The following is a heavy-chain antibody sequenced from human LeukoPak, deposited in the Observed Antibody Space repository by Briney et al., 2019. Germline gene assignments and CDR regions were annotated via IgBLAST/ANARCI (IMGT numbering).Heavy chain of an antibody. CDR3: ASGGYQLLAVDY. J-gene: IGHJ4*02. CDR2: ISNSGAST. D-gene: IGHD2-2*01. Sequence: GGSLRLSCAASGFTFSSYAMTWVRQAPGKGLEWVSAISNSGASTYYADSVKGRFTISRDNSKNTLYLQMYSLRAEDTAVYYCASGGYQLLAVDYWGQGTLVTVSS. V-gene: IGHV3-23*01. CDR1: GFTFSSYA.